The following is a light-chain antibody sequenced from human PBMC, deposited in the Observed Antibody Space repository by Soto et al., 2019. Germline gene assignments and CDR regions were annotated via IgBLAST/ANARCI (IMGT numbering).Light chain of an antibody. V-gene: IGLV1-47*01. Sequence: QSVLTQPPSASGTPGQRVTISCSGGSSNIGNNFVYWYQQFPGTAPKLLIYRNSQRPSGVPDRFSGSKSDTSASLAISGLRSEDEADYYCAAWDDSLSTWQFGGGTKVTVL. J-gene: IGLJ3*02. CDR3: AAWDDSLSTWQ. CDR2: RNS. CDR1: SSNIGNNF.